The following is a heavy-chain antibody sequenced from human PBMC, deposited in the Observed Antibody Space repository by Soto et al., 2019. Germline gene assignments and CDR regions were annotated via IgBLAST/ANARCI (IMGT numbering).Heavy chain of an antibody. Sequence: TGGSLRRSWAASGCTLSSNYMSWVRQAPGKGREWVSVIYSGGSTYYADSVKGRFTISRDNSKNTRYLQKNSLRAEDRAVYYGGRVTYDSSGYYPDYCGQGPLVTVSS. D-gene: IGHD3-22*01. J-gene: IGHJ4*02. CDR2: IYSGGST. CDR3: GRVTYDSSGYYPDY. CDR1: GCTLSSNY. V-gene: IGHV3-53*01.